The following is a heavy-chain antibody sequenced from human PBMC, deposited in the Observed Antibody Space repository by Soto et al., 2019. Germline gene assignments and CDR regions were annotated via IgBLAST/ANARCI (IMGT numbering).Heavy chain of an antibody. Sequence: VKVSCKASGYTFTSYDINWVRQATGQGLEWMGWMNPNSGNTGYAQKFQGRVTMTRNTSISTAYMELSSLRSEDTAVYYCARTAYYDFWSGPGFYYMDVWGKGTTVTVSS. D-gene: IGHD3-3*01. CDR1: GYTFTSYD. J-gene: IGHJ6*03. V-gene: IGHV1-8*01. CDR2: MNPNSGNT. CDR3: ARTAYYDFWSGPGFYYMDV.